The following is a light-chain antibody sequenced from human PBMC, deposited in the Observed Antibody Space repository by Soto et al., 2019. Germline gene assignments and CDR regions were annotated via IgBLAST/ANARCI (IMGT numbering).Light chain of an antibody. CDR1: QGISTF. J-gene: IGKJ1*01. CDR2: AAS. V-gene: IGKV1-9*01. CDR3: QQLNSYPRT. Sequence: IQLTPSPSSPSASVGDRVPIPCLASQGISTFLAWYQQKPGKAPKVLIYAASTLQSGVPSRFSGSGSGTDFTLTISSLQPEDFATYYCQQLNSYPRTFGQGTKVDIK.